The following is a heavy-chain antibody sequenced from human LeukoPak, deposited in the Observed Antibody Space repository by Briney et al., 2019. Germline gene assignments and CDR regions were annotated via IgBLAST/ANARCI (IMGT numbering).Heavy chain of an antibody. V-gene: IGHV4-39*01. CDR2: IFYSGST. Sequence: SETLSLTCTVSGDSISSSGYQWAWIRQPPGKGLEWIGNIFYSGSTYYNPSLKSRVTISVDTSKNQFSLKLSSVTAADTAVYYCASLKRQFDYWGQGTLVTVSS. CDR1: GDSISSSGYQ. J-gene: IGHJ4*02. CDR3: ASLKRQFDY.